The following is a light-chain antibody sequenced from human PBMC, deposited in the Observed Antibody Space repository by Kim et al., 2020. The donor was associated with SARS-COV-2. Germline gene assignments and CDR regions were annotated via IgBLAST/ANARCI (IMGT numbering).Light chain of an antibody. CDR2: VAS. Sequence: IQLTQSPSSLSASVGDRVTITCRASQAISTYLAWYQQKPGKAPMLLIYVASTLQSGAPSRFSGSGSGTDFTLTISSLQPEDFATYYCQQLNSYPLTFGGGTKLEIK. V-gene: IGKV1-9*01. CDR1: QAISTY. J-gene: IGKJ4*01. CDR3: QQLNSYPLT.